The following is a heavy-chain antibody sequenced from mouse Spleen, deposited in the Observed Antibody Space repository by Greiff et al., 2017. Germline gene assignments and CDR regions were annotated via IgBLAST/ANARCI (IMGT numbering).Heavy chain of an antibody. V-gene: IGHV1-15*01. CDR3: TSRRGYFDY. CDR1: GYTFTDYE. J-gene: IGHJ2*01. Sequence: VKLQESGAELVRPGASVTLSCKASGYTFTDYEMHWVKQTPVHGLEWIGAIDPETGGTAYNQKFKGKAILTADKSSSTAYMELRSLTSEDSAVYYCTSRRGYFDYWGQGTTLTVSS. CDR2: IDPETGGT.